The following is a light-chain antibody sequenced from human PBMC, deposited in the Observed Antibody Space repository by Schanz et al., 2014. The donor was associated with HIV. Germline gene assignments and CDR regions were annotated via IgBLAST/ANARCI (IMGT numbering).Light chain of an antibody. CDR1: NSDIGAYNY. J-gene: IGLJ2*01. CDR3: SSHAGRNSFVV. CDR2: DVN. Sequence: QSALTQPASVSGSPGQSIAISCTGTNSDIGAYNYVSWYQQHPDKAPKLIIYDVNNRPSGVSNRFSGSKSGNTASLTISGLQAEDEADYYCSSHAGRNSFVVFGGGTQLTV. V-gene: IGLV2-14*03.